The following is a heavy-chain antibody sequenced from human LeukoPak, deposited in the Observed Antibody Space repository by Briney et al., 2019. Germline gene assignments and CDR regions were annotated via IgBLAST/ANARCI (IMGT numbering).Heavy chain of an antibody. CDR1: GFTFSSYS. Sequence: PGGSLRLSCAASGFTFSSYSMNWVRQAPGKGLEWVSYISSSSSTIYYADSVKGRFTISRDNAKNSLYLQMNSLRAEDTAVYYCAKDNDYSNRYLNWFDPWGQGTLVTVSS. D-gene: IGHD4-11*01. CDR3: AKDNDYSNRYLNWFDP. V-gene: IGHV3-48*01. J-gene: IGHJ5*02. CDR2: ISSSSSTI.